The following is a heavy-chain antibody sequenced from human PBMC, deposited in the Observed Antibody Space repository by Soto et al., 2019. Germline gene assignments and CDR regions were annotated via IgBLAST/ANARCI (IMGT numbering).Heavy chain of an antibody. CDR2: ISGPSIYI. CDR3: ARGFRNGFNV. J-gene: IGHJ6*02. Sequence: EVQLVESGGGLVKPGGSLRLSCVASGFTFSGYSINWVRQAPGKGLEWVSYISGPSIYIYYADSVKGLFTISRDNAKSAVYLQMNSLRAEDTAVYDCARGFRNGFNVWGQGTTVSVSS. V-gene: IGHV3-21*01. CDR1: GFTFSGYS. D-gene: IGHD2-8*01.